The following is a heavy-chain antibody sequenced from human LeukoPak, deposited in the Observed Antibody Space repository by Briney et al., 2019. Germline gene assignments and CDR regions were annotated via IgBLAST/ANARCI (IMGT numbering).Heavy chain of an antibody. CDR3: AREKAYCGGDCYDY. J-gene: IGHJ4*02. V-gene: IGHV3-48*03. CDR2: ISSSGTSI. CDR1: GFTFSSYE. Sequence: QPGGSLRLSCAASGFTFSSYEMNWVRQAPGKGLEWVSYISSSGTSISYADSVKGRFTISRVDAKNSLYLQMNSLRAEDTAVYYCAREKAYCGGDCYDYWGQGTLVTVSS. D-gene: IGHD2-21*01.